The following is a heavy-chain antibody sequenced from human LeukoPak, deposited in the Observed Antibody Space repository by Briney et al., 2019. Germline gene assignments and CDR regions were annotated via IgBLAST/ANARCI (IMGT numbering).Heavy chain of an antibody. CDR1: GFTFSSYW. V-gene: IGHV3-74*01. CDR3: ARVRGYYSAYYSDY. D-gene: IGHD5-18*01. J-gene: IGHJ4*02. Sequence: GGSLRLSCAASGFTFSSYWMHWVRQAPGKGLVWVSRIYSDGSSTSYADSVKGRFTISRDNAKNTLYLQMNSLTAEDTAVYYCARVRGYYSAYYSDYWGQGTLVTVSS. CDR2: IYSDGSST.